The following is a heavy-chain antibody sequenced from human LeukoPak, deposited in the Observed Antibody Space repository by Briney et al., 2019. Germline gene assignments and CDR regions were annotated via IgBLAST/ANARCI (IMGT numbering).Heavy chain of an antibody. CDR2: IYSDNT. CDR1: GFTFSNYA. D-gene: IGHD1-26*01. Sequence: PGGSLRLSCAASGFTFSNYAMSWVRQAPGKGLEWVSFIYSDNTHYSDSVKGRFTISRDNSKNTLYLQMNSLRAEDTAVYYCAREVSGSYYYYMDVWGKGTTVTVSS. CDR3: AREVSGSYYYYMDV. V-gene: IGHV3-66*01. J-gene: IGHJ6*03.